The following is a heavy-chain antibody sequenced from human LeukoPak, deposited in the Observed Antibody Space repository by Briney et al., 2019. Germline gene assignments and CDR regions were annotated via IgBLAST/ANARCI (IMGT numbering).Heavy chain of an antibody. V-gene: IGHV3-74*01. J-gene: IGHJ5*02. Sequence: PGGSLRLSCAASGFTFSSYAMSWVRQAPGKGLVWVSRINTDGSSTSYADSVKGRFTISRDNAKNTLYLQMNSLRAEDTAVYYCARVRFPEGFDPWGQGTLVTVSS. CDR1: GFTFSSYA. D-gene: IGHD1-14*01. CDR3: ARVRFPEGFDP. CDR2: INTDGSST.